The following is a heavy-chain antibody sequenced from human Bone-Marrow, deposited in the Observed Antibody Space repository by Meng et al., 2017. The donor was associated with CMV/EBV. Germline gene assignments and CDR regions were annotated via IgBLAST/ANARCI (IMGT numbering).Heavy chain of an antibody. Sequence: YTLSNLGITWVRQAPGQGLEWMGWISAKNGDTNSAQKVQGRVTMTTDTSTNTAYMELRSLRSDDTATYYCARSSYDILTGQNWFDPWGQGTLVTVSS. CDR3: ARSSYDILTGQNWFDP. V-gene: IGHV1-18*01. D-gene: IGHD3-9*01. CDR2: ISAKNGDT. J-gene: IGHJ5*02. CDR1: YTLSNLG.